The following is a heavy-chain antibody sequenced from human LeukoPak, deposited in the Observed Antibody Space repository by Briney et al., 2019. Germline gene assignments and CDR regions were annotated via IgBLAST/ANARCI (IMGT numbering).Heavy chain of an antibody. V-gene: IGHV4-59*08. CDR1: GGSISSYY. CDR2: IYYSGST. J-gene: IGHJ3*02. CDR3: ARRRNAFDI. Sequence: SETLSLTCTVSGGSISSYYWSWIRQPPGKGLEWIGYIYYSGSTNYNPSLKSRATISVDTSKNQFSLKLSSVTAADTAVYYCARRRNAFDIWGQGTMVTVSS.